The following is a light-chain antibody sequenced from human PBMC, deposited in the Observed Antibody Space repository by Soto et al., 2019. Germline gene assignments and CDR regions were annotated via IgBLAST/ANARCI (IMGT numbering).Light chain of an antibody. CDR3: QQYSSNPQT. Sequence: DIVLTQSPDSLAVSLGERATIKCMSSQSLLDSSNNKNSLAWYQQKPGQPPTLLIYWASTRESGVPDRFGGGGSGTDFTLTITSLQAEDVAVYYCQQYSSNPQTFGQGTKREIK. CDR2: WAS. J-gene: IGKJ2*01. CDR1: QSLLDSSNNKNS. V-gene: IGKV4-1*01.